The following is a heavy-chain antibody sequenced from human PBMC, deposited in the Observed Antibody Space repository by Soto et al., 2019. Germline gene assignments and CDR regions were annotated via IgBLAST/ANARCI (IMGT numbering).Heavy chain of an antibody. D-gene: IGHD3-3*01. CDR1: GGSISSGGYY. J-gene: IGHJ6*03. CDR2: IYYSGST. CDR3: AREKGTIFGVVTLGYYYYYMDV. V-gene: IGHV4-31*03. Sequence: TLSLTCTVSGGSISSGGYYWSWIRQHPGKGLEWIGYIYYSGSTYYNPSLKSRVTKSVDTSKNQFSLKLSSVTAADTAVYYWAREKGTIFGVVTLGYYYYYMDVWGKGTTVTVSS.